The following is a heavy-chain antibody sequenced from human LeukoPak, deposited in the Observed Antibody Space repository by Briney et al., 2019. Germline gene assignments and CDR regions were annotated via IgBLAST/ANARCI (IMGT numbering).Heavy chain of an antibody. V-gene: IGHV4-39*07. CDR1: GGSISSSSYY. Sequence: PSETLSLTCTVSGGSISSSSYYWGWIRQPPGKGLEWIGSIYYSGSTYYNPSLKSRVTISVDTSKNQFSLKLSSVTAADTAVYYCAVVTTSPYAFDYWGQGTLVTVSS. J-gene: IGHJ4*02. CDR3: AVVTTSPYAFDY. D-gene: IGHD2-21*02. CDR2: IYYSGST.